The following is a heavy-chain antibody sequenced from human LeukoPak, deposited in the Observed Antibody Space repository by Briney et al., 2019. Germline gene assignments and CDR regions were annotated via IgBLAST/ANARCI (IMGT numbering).Heavy chain of an antibody. D-gene: IGHD6-13*01. CDR2: MNPNSGNT. Sequence: ASVKVSCKTSGYTFTSYDINWVRQATGQGLEWMGWMNPNSGNTGYAQKFQGRVTVTRNTSISTAYIELSSLRSEDTAVYYCARGLGSSWYDGNYWGQGTLVTVSS. V-gene: IGHV1-8*01. J-gene: IGHJ4*02. CDR3: ARGLGSSWYDGNY. CDR1: GYTFTSYD.